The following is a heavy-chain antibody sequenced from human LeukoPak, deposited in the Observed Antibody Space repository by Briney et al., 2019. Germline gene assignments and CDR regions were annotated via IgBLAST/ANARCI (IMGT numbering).Heavy chain of an antibody. J-gene: IGHJ4*02. CDR1: GFTFSSYG. Sequence: GGPLRLSCAASGFTFSSYGMHWVRQAPGKGLEWVAVISYDGSNKYYADSVKGRFTISRDNSKNTLYLQMNSLRAEDTAVYYCAKAGYCSGGSCYWFDYWGQGTLVTVSS. CDR2: ISYDGSNK. CDR3: AKAGYCSGGSCYWFDY. D-gene: IGHD2-15*01. V-gene: IGHV3-30*18.